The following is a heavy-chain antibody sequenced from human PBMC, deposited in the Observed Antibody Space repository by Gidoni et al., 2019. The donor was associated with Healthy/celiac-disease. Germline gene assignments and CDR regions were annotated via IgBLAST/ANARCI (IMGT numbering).Heavy chain of an antibody. Sequence: EVQLVESGGGLVKPGGSLRLSCAASGFTFSSYSMNWVRQAPGKGLEWVSSISSSSSYIYYADSVKGRFTISRDNAKNSLYLQMNSLRAEDTAVYYCARAGTTVTTPHYYWGQGTLVTVSS. J-gene: IGHJ4*02. D-gene: IGHD4-17*01. CDR3: ARAGTTVTTPHYY. CDR1: GFTFSSYS. CDR2: ISSSSSYI. V-gene: IGHV3-21*01.